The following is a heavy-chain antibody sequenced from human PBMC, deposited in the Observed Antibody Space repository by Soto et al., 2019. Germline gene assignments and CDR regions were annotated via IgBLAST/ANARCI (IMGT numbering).Heavy chain of an antibody. CDR3: ARGATTYPYFDF. Sequence: QVHLVQSGAEVKKPGASVKVSCKTSGYTFSTYGIGWVRQAPGQGLEWMGWINTYNGYTNYAQNLQGRVTLTTDTPTTTAYMELRSLRSDDTAVYYCARGATTYPYFDFWGQGTLVTVSS. CDR2: INTYNGYT. V-gene: IGHV1-18*01. J-gene: IGHJ4*02. CDR1: GYTFSTYG.